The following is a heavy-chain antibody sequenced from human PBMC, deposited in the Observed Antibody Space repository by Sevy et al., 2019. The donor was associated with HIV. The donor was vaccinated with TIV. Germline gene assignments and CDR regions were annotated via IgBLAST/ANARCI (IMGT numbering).Heavy chain of an antibody. J-gene: IGHJ3*02. V-gene: IGHV4-59*01. CDR1: GGSISSYY. D-gene: IGHD6-19*01. Sequence: SETLSLTCTVSGGSISSYYWSWIRHPPGKGLEWIGYIYYSGSTNYNPSLKSRVTISVDTSKNQFSLKLSSVTAADTAVYYCASGSDYGYSSGWYWEEAFDIWGQGTMVTVSS. CDR3: ASGSDYGYSSGWYWEEAFDI. CDR2: IYYSGST.